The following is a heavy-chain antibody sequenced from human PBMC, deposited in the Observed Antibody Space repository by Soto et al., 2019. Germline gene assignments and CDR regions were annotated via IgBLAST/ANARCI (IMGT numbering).Heavy chain of an antibody. CDR2: IDWDDDK. CDR1: GFSLSTSGMC. V-gene: IGHV2-70*01. Sequence: GPTLLNPTQTLTLTCTFSGFSLSTSGMCVSWIRQPPGKALEWLALIDWDDDKYYSTSLKTRLTISKDTSKNQVVLTMTNMDPVDTATYYCARLEYSSASAYYYGMDVWGQGTTVTVSS. D-gene: IGHD6-6*01. J-gene: IGHJ6*02. CDR3: ARLEYSSASAYYYGMDV.